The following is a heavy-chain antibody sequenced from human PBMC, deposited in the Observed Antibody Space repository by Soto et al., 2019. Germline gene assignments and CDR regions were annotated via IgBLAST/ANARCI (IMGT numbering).Heavy chain of an antibody. D-gene: IGHD6-13*01. J-gene: IGHJ6*03. CDR3: ARDKTQTGYSSSWYDYYYMDV. CDR2: IYYSGST. V-gene: IGHV4-31*03. Sequence: SETLSLTCTVSGGSISSGGYYWSWIRQHPGKGLEWIGYIYYSGSTYYNTSLKSRVTISVDTSKNQFSLKLSSVTAADTAVYYCARDKTQTGYSSSWYDYYYMDVWGKGTTVTVSS. CDR1: GGSISSGGYY.